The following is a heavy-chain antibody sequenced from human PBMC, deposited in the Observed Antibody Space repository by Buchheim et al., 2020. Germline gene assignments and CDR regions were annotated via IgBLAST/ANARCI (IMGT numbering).Heavy chain of an antibody. D-gene: IGHD6-13*01. CDR3: ARDLAIAAAGTNYGMDV. J-gene: IGHJ6*02. CDR2: IKQDGSEK. V-gene: IGHV3-7*01. Sequence: EVQLVESGGGLVQPGGSLRLSCAASGFTFSSYWMSWVRQAPGKGLEWVANIKQDGSEKYYVDSVKGRFTISRDNAKNSLYLQMNSLRDEDTAVYYCARDLAIAAAGTNYGMDVWGQGTT. CDR1: GFTFSSYW.